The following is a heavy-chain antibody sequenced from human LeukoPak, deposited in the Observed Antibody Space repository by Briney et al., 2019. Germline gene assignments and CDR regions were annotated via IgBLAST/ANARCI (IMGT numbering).Heavy chain of an antibody. CDR1: GGTFSSYA. D-gene: IGHD4-23*01. J-gene: IGHJ4*02. V-gene: IGHV1-69*01. CDR3: ARVNPAPFRTTVVREFDY. Sequence: SVEVSCKASGGTFSSYAISWVRQAPGQGLEWMGGIIPIFGTANYAQKFQGRVTITADESTSTAYMELSSLRSEDTAVYYCARVNPAPFRTTVVREFDYWGQGTLVTVSS. CDR2: IIPIFGTA.